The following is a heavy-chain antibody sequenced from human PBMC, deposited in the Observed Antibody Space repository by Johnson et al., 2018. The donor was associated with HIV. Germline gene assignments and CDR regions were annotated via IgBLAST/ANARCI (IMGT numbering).Heavy chain of an antibody. D-gene: IGHD6-13*01. CDR3: AKDFGSSSWHAFDV. CDR1: GFTFDDYG. CDR2: ISWNSGSI. Sequence: MLLVESGGGVVRPGGSLRLSCAASGFTFDDYGMSWVRQAPGKGLEWVSGISWNSGSIGYADSVKGRFTISRDNSKNTLYLQMNNLRAEDTSVYYCAKDFGSSSWHAFDVWGQGTMVTVSS. V-gene: IGHV3-20*04. J-gene: IGHJ3*01.